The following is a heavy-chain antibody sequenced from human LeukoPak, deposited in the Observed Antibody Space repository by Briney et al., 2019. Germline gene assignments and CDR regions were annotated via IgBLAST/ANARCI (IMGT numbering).Heavy chain of an antibody. V-gene: IGHV3-23*01. CDR1: GFTFSSHG. J-gene: IGHJ4*02. CDR2: ISGSGGSS. Sequence: GGSLRLSCAASGFTFSSHGMSWVRQAPGKGLEWVSAISGSGGSSFYADSVKGRFTISRDNSKNTLYLQMNSLRAEDTAVYYCAKSGGTSSSGLGYWGQGTLVTVSS. D-gene: IGHD6-19*01. CDR3: AKSGGTSSSGLGY.